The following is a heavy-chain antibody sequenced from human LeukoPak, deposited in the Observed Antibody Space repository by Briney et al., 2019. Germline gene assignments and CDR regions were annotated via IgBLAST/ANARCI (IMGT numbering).Heavy chain of an antibody. D-gene: IGHD3-22*01. CDR3: ARTTRPDHDSSDWATGD. Sequence: GGSLRLSCAASGFTFSSYSMNWVRQAPGKGLEWVSSISSSSSYIYYADSVKGRFTISRDNAKNSLYLQMNSLRAEDTAVYYCARTTRPDHDSSDWATGDWGQGTLVTVSS. CDR2: ISSSSSYI. J-gene: IGHJ4*02. CDR1: GFTFSSYS. V-gene: IGHV3-21*01.